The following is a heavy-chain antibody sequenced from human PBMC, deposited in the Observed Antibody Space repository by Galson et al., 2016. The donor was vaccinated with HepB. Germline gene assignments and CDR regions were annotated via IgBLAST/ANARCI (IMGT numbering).Heavy chain of an antibody. CDR3: ARVPDRALDRSGYYHNPWFDP. CDR2: IIPIFGTA. CDR1: GGTFTSYG. Sequence: SVKVSCKASGGTFTSYGINWVRQAPGQGLEWMGGIIPIFGTANYAQNFQGRVTITADESTSTAYMELSSLRSEDTAVYYCARVPDRALDRSGYYHNPWFDPWGQGTLVTVSS. V-gene: IGHV1-69*13. J-gene: IGHJ5*02. D-gene: IGHD3-22*01.